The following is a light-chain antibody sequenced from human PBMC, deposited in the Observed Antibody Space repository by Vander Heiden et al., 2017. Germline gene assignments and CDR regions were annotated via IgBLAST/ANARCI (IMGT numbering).Light chain of an antibody. Sequence: DIELTQSPATLSLSLGERATLSCRASQSVSNYLDWYQHKPGKAPKLLIYAASNWAAGSPVRFSGSGSGTDFTLTISIREPEDVAVDYCQQRSNWPPEVTFGGGTKVEIK. J-gene: IGKJ4*01. V-gene: IGKV3-11*01. CDR3: QQRSNWPPEVT. CDR1: QSVSNY. CDR2: AAS.